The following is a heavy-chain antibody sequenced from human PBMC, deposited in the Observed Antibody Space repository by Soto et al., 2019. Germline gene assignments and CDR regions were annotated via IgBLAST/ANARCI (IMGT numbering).Heavy chain of an antibody. Sequence: QVQLVQSGAAVKKRGSSVKVSCKASVGTFNNPAITWVRQAPGQGLEWMGWIIPIFATSTDAKKFQGRVTITADESTRTAYMELSSLRSEDTGVYYCVRGKMGEMATILRDKWFDTWGQGTLVTVSS. CDR3: VRGKMGEMATILRDKWFDT. CDR2: IIPIFATS. CDR1: VGTFNNPA. D-gene: IGHD5-12*01. V-gene: IGHV1-69*01. J-gene: IGHJ5*02.